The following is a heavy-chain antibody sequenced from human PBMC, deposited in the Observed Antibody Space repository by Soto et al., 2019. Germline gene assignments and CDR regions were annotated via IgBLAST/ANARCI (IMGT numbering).Heavy chain of an antibody. J-gene: IGHJ4*02. CDR2: IGGGGDST. V-gene: IGHV3-23*01. CDR3: ARGLGYCSGGSCYEGNY. D-gene: IGHD2-15*01. Sequence: SLRLSCAASGFTFSNYAMSWVRQAPGKGLEWVSGIGGGGDSTYYADSVRGRFTVIRDNSKNTLLLQMNSLRVEDTAVYYCARGLGYCSGGSCYEGNYWGQGTLVTVSS. CDR1: GFTFSNYA.